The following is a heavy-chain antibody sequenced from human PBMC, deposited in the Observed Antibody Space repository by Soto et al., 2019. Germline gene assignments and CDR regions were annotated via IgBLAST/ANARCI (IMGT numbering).Heavy chain of an antibody. V-gene: IGHV4-31*03. CDR2: IYYSGST. CDR1: GGSISSGGYY. CDR3: ARVISYGPFDY. J-gene: IGHJ4*02. D-gene: IGHD5-18*01. Sequence: PSETLSLTCTVSGGSISSGGYYWSWIRQHPGKGLEWIGYIYYSGSTYYNPSLKSRVTISVDASKNQFSLKLSSVTAADTAVYYCARVISYGPFDYWGQGTLVTVSS.